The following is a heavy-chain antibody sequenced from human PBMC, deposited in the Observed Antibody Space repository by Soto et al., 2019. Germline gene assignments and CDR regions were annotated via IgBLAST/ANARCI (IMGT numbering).Heavy chain of an antibody. Sequence: QVQLQESGPGLVNPSETLTLTCTVAGDSVNGPSYVWAWIRQAPGKGLEWLGNIRYSGTTDYHRYLKSRVTISLDKSKNHFSLNLAAVTSEDSAVYYCARTDQSGGWAAWLWGQGTLVTVAA. D-gene: IGHD2-15*01. J-gene: IGHJ4*02. CDR3: ARTDQSGGWAAWL. CDR2: IRYSGTT. CDR1: GDSVNGPSYV. V-gene: IGHV4-61*03.